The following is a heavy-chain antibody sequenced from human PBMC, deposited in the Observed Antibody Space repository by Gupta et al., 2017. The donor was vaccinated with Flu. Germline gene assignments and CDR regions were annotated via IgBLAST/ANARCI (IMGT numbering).Heavy chain of an antibody. J-gene: IGHJ6*02. CDR3: ATIVVPSPWYLHYYYYGMDV. V-gene: IGHV1-8*01. D-gene: IGHD3-22*01. CDR2: MNPNSGNT. Sequence: LEWMGWMNPNSGNTGYAQKFQGRVTMTRNTSISIAYMELSSLRSEDTAVYYCATIVVPSPWYLHYYYYGMDVWGQGTTVTVSS.